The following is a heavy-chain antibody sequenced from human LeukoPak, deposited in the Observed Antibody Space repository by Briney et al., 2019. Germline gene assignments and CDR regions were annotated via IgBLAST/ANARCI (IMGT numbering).Heavy chain of an antibody. V-gene: IGHV3-23*01. J-gene: IGHJ4*02. D-gene: IGHD3-22*01. Sequence: PGGSLRLSCAASGFTFSSYAMSWVRQAPGKGLEWVSAISGSGGSTYYADSVKGRFTISRDNSKNTLYLQMNSLRAEDTAVYYCAKATLGYYDSRRVRAYYFDYWGQGTLVTVSS. CDR3: AKATLGYYDSRRVRAYYFDY. CDR1: GFTFSSYA. CDR2: ISGSGGST.